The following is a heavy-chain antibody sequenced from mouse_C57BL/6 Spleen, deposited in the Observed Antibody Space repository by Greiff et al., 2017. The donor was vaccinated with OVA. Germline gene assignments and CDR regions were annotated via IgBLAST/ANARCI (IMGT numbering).Heavy chain of an antibody. CDR2: IDPSDSYT. V-gene: IGHV1-50*01. D-gene: IGHD1-1*01. CDR1: GYTFTSYW. Sequence: QVHVKQPGAELVKPGASVKLSCKASGYTFTSYWMQWVKQRPGQGLEWIGEIDPSDSYTNYNQKFKGKATLTVDTSSSTAYMQLSSLTSEDSAVYYCARSITTVVADWYFDVWGTGTTVTVSS. CDR3: ARSITTVVADWYFDV. J-gene: IGHJ1*03.